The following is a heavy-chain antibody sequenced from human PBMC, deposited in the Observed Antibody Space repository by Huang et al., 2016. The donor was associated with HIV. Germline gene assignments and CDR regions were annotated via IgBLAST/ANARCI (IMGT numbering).Heavy chain of an antibody. CDR2: SKEDESEK. Sequence: VESGGRLVQPGGSIRLSCVGSTFRFGAYWMSWVRQSPGKGMEWVSKSKEDESEKYYVDSVKGRFNIARDNAKKVLFLEMNNVRVEDTATYYCATKTAAMDIWGQGTTVTVS. CDR3: ATKTAAMDI. J-gene: IGHJ6*02. CDR1: TFRFGAYW. V-gene: IGHV3-7*01. D-gene: IGHD1-7*01.